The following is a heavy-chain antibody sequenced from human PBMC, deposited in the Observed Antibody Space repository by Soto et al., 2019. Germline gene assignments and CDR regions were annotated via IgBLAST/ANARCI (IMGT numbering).Heavy chain of an antibody. D-gene: IGHD5-12*01. Sequence: VQVVESGGGLIQPGGPLRLSCEVSGFSVTANYMSWVRQAPGKGLEWISVIFSGGGTDYVDSVKGRFTISRDISKSTLYLQMNSLRAEDTAVYYCHGYGYWGQGTLVTVSS. V-gene: IGHV3-53*01. J-gene: IGHJ4*02. CDR2: IFSGGGT. CDR1: GFSVTANY. CDR3: HGYGY.